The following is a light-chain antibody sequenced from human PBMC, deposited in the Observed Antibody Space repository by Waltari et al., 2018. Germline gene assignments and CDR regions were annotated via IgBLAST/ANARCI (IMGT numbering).Light chain of an antibody. CDR3: QQRSNWLGT. V-gene: IGKV3-11*01. CDR2: DAS. J-gene: IGKJ1*01. CDR1: PSVSSS. Sequence: ENVLTQSPATLSLSSGDRDNLSCRVSPSVSSSLAWYHQKPGQALRYLIHDASNRANGIPAKFSDSASGTDFTLTISSLEPEDFAVYYCQQRSNWLGTVDQVTRVEIK.